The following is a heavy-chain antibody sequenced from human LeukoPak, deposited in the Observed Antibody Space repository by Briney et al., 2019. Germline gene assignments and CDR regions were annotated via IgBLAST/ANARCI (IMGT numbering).Heavy chain of an antibody. V-gene: IGHV3-30*02. CDR2: IRYDGTDK. CDR1: GFTFSDYG. CDR3: AKDRGVRGGPAYYYMDV. J-gene: IGHJ6*03. Sequence: PGGSPRLSCAASGFTFSDYGMHWVRQAPGEGLEWVAFIRYDGTDKYYADSVKGRFTISRDNSKNTLYLQMNSLRAEDTAVYYCAKDRGVRGGPAYYYMDVWGKGTTVTVSS. D-gene: IGHD3-10*01.